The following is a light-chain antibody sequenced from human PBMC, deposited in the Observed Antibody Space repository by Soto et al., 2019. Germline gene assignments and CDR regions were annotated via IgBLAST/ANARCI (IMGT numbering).Light chain of an antibody. CDR2: DDS. J-gene: IGLJ3*02. V-gene: IGLV3-21*02. CDR3: QVWDTVTDHWV. CDR1: NIGRKN. Sequence: SSELTQPPSLCVDPGQTASFTCGGDNIGRKNVHWYQHRTGQAPILVVYDDSDRPSGIPERFSGSNSGRAATLTISRVEAGDEADYYCQVWDTVTDHWVFGGGTKLTVL.